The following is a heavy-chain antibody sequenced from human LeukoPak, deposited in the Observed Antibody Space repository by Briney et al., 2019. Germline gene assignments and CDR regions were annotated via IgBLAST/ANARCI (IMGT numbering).Heavy chain of an antibody. CDR2: INWSGGST. D-gene: IGHD7-27*01. CDR3: ARETGDFDY. V-gene: IGHV3-20*04. CDR1: GSTFDDYG. Sequence: GGSLRLSCAASGSTFDDYGMSWVRQAPGKGLEWVSGINWSGGSTGYADSVRGRFTISRDNAKNSLYLQMNSLRAEDTALYYCARETGDFDYWGQGTLVTVSS. J-gene: IGHJ4*02.